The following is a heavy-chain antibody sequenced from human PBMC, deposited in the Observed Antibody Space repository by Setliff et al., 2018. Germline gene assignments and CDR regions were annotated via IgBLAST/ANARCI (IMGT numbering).Heavy chain of an antibody. D-gene: IGHD2-15*01. CDR1: GYRFSSYW. CDR2: IFPADSDT. V-gene: IGHV5-51*01. J-gene: IGHJ4*02. CDR3: ARVGTAGGYYFDF. Sequence: GASLTLSCKGSGYRFSSYWIGWVRQMPGKGLEWIGIIFPADSDTRYSPSFQGQVTISADKSISTAYVQWRSLKASDTAMYYCARVGTAGGYYFDFWGQGALVTVSS.